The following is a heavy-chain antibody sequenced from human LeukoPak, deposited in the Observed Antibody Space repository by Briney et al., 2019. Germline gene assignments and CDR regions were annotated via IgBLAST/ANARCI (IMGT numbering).Heavy chain of an antibody. CDR1: GYTFTSYY. CDR3: ARDRGGLVVDY. CDR2: INPSGGST. J-gene: IGHJ4*02. V-gene: IGHV1-46*01. Sequence: GASVKVSCKASGYTFTSYYMHWVRQAPGQGLEWMGIINPSGGSTSYAQKFQGRVTMTRDTSTSTVYMELRSLRSEGTAVYYCARDRGGLVVDYWGQGTLVTVS. D-gene: IGHD3-22*01.